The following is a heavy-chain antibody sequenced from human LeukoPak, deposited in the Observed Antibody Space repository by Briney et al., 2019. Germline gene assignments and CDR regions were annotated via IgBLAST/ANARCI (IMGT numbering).Heavy chain of an antibody. D-gene: IGHD6-13*01. CDR2: IYYSGST. CDR1: GGSISSYY. J-gene: IGHJ3*02. CDR3: ARERQQLDHDAFDI. V-gene: IGHV4-59*12. Sequence: SETLFLTCTVSGGSISSYYWSWIRQPPGKGLEWIGYIYYSGSTNYNPSLKSRVTISVDTSKNQFSLKLSSVTAADTAVYYCARERQQLDHDAFDIWGQGTMVTVSS.